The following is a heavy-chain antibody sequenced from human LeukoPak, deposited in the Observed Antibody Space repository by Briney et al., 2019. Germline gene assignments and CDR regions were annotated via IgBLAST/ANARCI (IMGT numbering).Heavy chain of an antibody. D-gene: IGHD3-10*01. CDR2: INPVGTAT. CDR3: GRFGYVAGVDL. CDR1: GFSFSAYW. J-gene: IGHJ4*02. Sequence: GSLRLSCAASGFSFSAYWMTWVRQAPGAGLEFVANINPVGTATYYADPVKGRFTISRDNAKNLVYLQMNSLRAEDTAVYHCGRFGYVAGVDLWGQGTLVTVSS. V-gene: IGHV3-7*01.